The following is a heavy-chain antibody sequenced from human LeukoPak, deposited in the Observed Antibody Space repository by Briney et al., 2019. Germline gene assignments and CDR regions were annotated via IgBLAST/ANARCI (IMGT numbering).Heavy chain of an antibody. CDR1: GFTFSDYY. D-gene: IGHD6-25*01. Sequence: GGSLRLSCAATGFTFSDYYMTWIRQAPGKGLQWVSYISSSGSAIKYADSVKGRFSISRDNAKSSLHLQMNSLRAEDTAVYYCAAVQMQRSSWYDYYYMDVWGKGTTVTVSS. J-gene: IGHJ6*03. CDR3: AAVQMQRSSWYDYYYMDV. V-gene: IGHV3-11*01. CDR2: ISSSGSAI.